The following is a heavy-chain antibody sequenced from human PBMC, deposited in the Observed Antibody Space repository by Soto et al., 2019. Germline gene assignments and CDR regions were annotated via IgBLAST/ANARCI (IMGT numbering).Heavy chain of an antibody. D-gene: IGHD2-15*01. CDR3: AKAERYCNGGACYYEY. V-gene: IGHV3-30*18. J-gene: IGHJ4*02. Sequence: QVQLVESGGGVVQPGRSLSLSCVVSGFTFTNYGMHWVRQAPGKGLEGVATISYDGSNKYYADSVKGRFTISRDNSKNTVYLQMNSLRDEDTAGYYCAKAERYCNGGACYYEYWGQGALVTVSS. CDR2: ISYDGSNK. CDR1: GFTFTNYG.